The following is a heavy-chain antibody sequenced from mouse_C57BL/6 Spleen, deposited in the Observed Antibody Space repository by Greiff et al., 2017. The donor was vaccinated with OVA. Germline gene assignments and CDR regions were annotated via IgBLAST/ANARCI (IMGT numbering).Heavy chain of an antibody. J-gene: IGHJ4*01. CDR3: ARRANWEDAMDY. V-gene: IGHV1-69*01. D-gene: IGHD4-1*01. CDR1: GYTFTSYW. Sequence: VQLQQPGAELVMPGASVKLSCKASGYTFTSYWMHWVKQRPGQGLEWIGEIDPSDSYTNYNQKFKGKSTLTADKSSSTAYMQLSSLTSEDSAVYYGARRANWEDAMDYWGQGTSVTVSS. CDR2: IDPSDSYT.